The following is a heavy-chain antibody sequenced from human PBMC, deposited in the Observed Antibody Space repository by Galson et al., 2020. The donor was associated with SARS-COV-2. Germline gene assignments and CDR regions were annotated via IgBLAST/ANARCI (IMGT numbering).Heavy chain of an antibody. Sequence: SETLSLTCTVSGVSISSGSYYWSWIRQPAGKGLEWIGRIYTSGSTNYNPSLKSRITISVDTSKNQFSLKLSSVTAADTAVYYCARVCGGSYSEPFYYYYYGMDVWGQGTTVTVSS. CDR3: ARVCGGSYSEPFYYYYYGMDV. CDR1: GVSISSGSYY. D-gene: IGHD1-26*01. J-gene: IGHJ6*02. CDR2: IYTSGST. V-gene: IGHV4-61*02.